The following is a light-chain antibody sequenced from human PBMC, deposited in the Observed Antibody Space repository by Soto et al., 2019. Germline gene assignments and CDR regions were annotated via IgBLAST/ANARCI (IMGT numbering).Light chain of an antibody. J-gene: IGLJ2*01. Sequence: QSALTQPPSASGSPGQSVTISCTGTSSDVGGYKYVSWYLQHPGKAPKLMIYEVSRRPSGVPDRFSGSKSRNTASLTVSWLQAEDQADYYCSSYAGSNNFVVFGGGTKLTVL. CDR3: SSYAGSNNFVV. CDR1: SSDVGGYKY. V-gene: IGLV2-8*01. CDR2: EVS.